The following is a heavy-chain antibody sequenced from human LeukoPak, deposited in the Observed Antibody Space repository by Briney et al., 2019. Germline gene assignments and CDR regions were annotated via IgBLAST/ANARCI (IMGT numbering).Heavy chain of an antibody. CDR2: IYYSGST. V-gene: IGHV4-59*12. J-gene: IGHJ4*02. Sequence: TPSETLSLTCTVSGGSISSYYWSWIRQPPGKGLEWIGYIYYSGSTYYNPSLKSRVTISVDTSKNQFSLKLSSVTAADTAVYYCARELGMVYAIGGIDYWGQGTLVTVSS. D-gene: IGHD2-8*01. CDR3: ARELGMVYAIGGIDY. CDR1: GGSISSYY.